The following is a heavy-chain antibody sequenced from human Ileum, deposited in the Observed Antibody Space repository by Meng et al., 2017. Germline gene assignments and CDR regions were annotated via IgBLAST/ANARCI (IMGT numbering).Heavy chain of an antibody. Sequence: QLQLMQWGAGRLKPSETLSRTCNVYGDSFTDYYWNWIRQPPGKGLEWIGEIHYSGSTNYNPSLESRVTISEDTSQKQFSLRLSSVTAADTAVYYCARRIRGGSYLGWGQGTLVTVSS. CDR1: GDSFTDYY. V-gene: IGHV4-34*01. J-gene: IGHJ4*02. CDR2: IHYSGST. D-gene: IGHD1-26*01. CDR3: ARRIRGGSYLG.